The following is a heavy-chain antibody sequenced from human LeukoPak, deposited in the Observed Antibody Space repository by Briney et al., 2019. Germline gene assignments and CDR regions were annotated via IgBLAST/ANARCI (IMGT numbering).Heavy chain of an antibody. CDR2: IYYSGST. CDR3: ARENYYDSSGYYGIYYYYGMDV. J-gene: IGHJ6*02. CDR1: GGSISSGGYS. D-gene: IGHD3-22*01. Sequence: PSETLSLTCAVSGGSISSGGYSWSWIRQPPGKGLEWIGYIYYSGSTNYNPSLKSRVTISVDTSKNQFSLKLGSVTAADTAVYYCARENYYDSSGYYGIYYYYGMDVWGQGTTVTVSS. V-gene: IGHV4-61*08.